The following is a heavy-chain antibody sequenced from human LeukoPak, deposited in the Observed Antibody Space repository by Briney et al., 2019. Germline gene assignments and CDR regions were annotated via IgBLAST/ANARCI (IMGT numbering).Heavy chain of an antibody. D-gene: IGHD3-22*01. J-gene: IGHJ4*02. CDR1: GGTFSSYA. V-gene: IGHV1-69*13. CDR2: IIPIFGTA. Sequence: ASVKVTCKASGGTFSSYAISWVRQAPGQGLEWMGGIIPIFGTANYAQKFQGRVTITADEPTSTAYMELSSLRSEDTAVYYCARYYYDSSGYHYFDYWGQGTLVTVSS. CDR3: ARYYYDSSGYHYFDY.